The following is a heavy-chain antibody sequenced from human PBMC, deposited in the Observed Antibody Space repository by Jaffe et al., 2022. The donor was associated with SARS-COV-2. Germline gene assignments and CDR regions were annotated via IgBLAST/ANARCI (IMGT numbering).Heavy chain of an antibody. Sequence: QVQLVQSGAEVKKPGSSVKVSCKASGGTFSSYAISWVRQAPGQGLEWMGGIIPIFGTANYAQKFQGRVTITADESTSTAYMELSSLRSEDTAVYYCAREGESIAAAGTDYYYYMDVWGKGTTVTVSS. J-gene: IGHJ6*03. CDR1: GGTFSSYA. V-gene: IGHV1-69*01. CDR2: IIPIFGTA. D-gene: IGHD6-13*01. CDR3: AREGESIAAAGTDYYYYMDV.